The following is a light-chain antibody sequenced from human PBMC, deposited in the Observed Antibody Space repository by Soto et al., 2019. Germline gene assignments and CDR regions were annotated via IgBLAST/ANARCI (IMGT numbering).Light chain of an antibody. Sequence: DIQRTQSPSSLSSSVGDRVTITCRASQSISSYLNWYQQKPGKAPKLLIYAASSFQSGVPSRFSGSGSGTDFTLTISSLQPEDFATYYCQQSYSTPRTFCQGAKVAIK. J-gene: IGKJ1*01. V-gene: IGKV1-39*01. CDR2: AAS. CDR1: QSISSY. CDR3: QQSYSTPRT.